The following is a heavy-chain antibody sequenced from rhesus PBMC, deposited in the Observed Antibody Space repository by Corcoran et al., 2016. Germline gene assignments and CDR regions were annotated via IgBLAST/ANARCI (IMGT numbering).Heavy chain of an antibody. CDR3: ARYDEYGLDS. D-gene: IGHD3-9*01. CDR1: GGSFSSYW. V-gene: IGHV4-80*01. J-gene: IGHJ6*01. CDR2: INVNIGST. Sequence: QVQLQESGPGLVKPSETLSLTCAVSGGSFSSYWWSWIRQPPGKGLEWIGEINVNIGSTNYHPSLKRRDTISKDASKNQFSLKLSSVTAADTAVYYCARYDEYGLDSWGQGVVVTVSS.